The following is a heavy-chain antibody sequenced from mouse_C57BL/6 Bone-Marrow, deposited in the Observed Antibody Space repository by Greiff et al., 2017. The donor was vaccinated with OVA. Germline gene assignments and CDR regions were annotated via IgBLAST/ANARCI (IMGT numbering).Heavy chain of an antibody. D-gene: IGHD2-4*01. Sequence: EVQLQQSGTVLARPGASVKMSCKTSGYTFTSYWMHWVKQRPGQGLEWIGAIYPGNSDTSYNQKFKGKAKLTAVTSASTAYMELRSLTSEDSAVYFCARRGDYDYYFDYWGQGTTLTVSS. CDR1: GYTFTSYW. J-gene: IGHJ2*01. CDR3: ARRGDYDYYFDY. CDR2: IYPGNSDT. V-gene: IGHV1-5*01.